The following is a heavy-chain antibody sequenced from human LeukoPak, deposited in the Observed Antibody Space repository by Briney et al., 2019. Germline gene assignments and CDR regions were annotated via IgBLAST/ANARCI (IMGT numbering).Heavy chain of an antibody. CDR1: GFTLSSYG. CDR3: AKDMIVIVPAALGY. J-gene: IGHJ4*02. D-gene: IGHD2-2*01. V-gene: IGHV3-30*02. CDR2: IRYDGSNK. Sequence: GGSLRLSCAASGFTLSSYGMHWVRQAPGKGLEWVAFIRYDGSNKYYADSVKGRFTVSRDNSKNTLDLQMNSLRAEDTALYYCAKDMIVIVPAALGYWGQGTLVTVSS.